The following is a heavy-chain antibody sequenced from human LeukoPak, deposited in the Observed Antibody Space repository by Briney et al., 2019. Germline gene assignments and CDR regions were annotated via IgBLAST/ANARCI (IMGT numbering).Heavy chain of an antibody. J-gene: IGHJ4*02. D-gene: IGHD3-22*01. CDR1: GFTFSSYG. Sequence: PGGSLRLSCAASGFTFSSYGMHCVRQAPGKGLEWVAVISYDGSNKYYADSVKGRFTISRDNSKNTLYLQMNSLRAEDTAVYYCAKAKVDSSGFGADYWGQGTLVTVSS. CDR2: ISYDGSNK. V-gene: IGHV3-30*18. CDR3: AKAKVDSSGFGADY.